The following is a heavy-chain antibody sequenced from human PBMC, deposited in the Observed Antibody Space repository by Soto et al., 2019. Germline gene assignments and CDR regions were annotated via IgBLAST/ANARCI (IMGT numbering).Heavy chain of an antibody. Sequence: QVQLVQSGAEVKKPGSSVKVSCKASGGTFSSYAISWVRQAPGQGLEWMGGIIPIFGTANYAQKFQGRVTITADESTSTAYMELSSLRSEDTAVYSCASPTRHVIAVAGSFDYWGQGTLVTVSS. CDR3: ASPTRHVIAVAGSFDY. D-gene: IGHD6-19*01. CDR2: IIPIFGTA. J-gene: IGHJ4*02. V-gene: IGHV1-69*12. CDR1: GGTFSSYA.